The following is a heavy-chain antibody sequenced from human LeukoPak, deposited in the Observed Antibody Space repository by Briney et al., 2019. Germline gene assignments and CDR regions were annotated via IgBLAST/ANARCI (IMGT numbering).Heavy chain of an antibody. Sequence: GASVKVSCKTSEYTFTYYYMHWVRQAPGQGLEWMGWINPNSGATNYAQNFQGRVTMTRDTSISTANMELSRLRSDDTALYYCARSRSSSWFDAFDIWGQGTMVTVSS. CDR2: INPNSGAT. J-gene: IGHJ3*02. CDR1: EYTFTYYY. D-gene: IGHD6-13*01. CDR3: ARSRSSSWFDAFDI. V-gene: IGHV1-2*02.